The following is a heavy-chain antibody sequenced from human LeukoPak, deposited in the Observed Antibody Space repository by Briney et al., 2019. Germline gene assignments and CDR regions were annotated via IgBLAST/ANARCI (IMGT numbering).Heavy chain of an antibody. V-gene: IGHV3-11*04. CDR2: ISSSGSSI. CDR1: GFTFSDYY. J-gene: IGHJ1*01. CDR3: ARGPSGGYFPEYFQH. D-gene: IGHD3-22*01. Sequence: PGGSLRLSCAASGFTFSDYYMSWIRQAPGKGLEWVSYISSSGSSIYYADSVKGRFTISRDNAKNSLYLQMNSLRAEDTAVYYCARGPSGGYFPEYFQHWGQGTLVTVSS.